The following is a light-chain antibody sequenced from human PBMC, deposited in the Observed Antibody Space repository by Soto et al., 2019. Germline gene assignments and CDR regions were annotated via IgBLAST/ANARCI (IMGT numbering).Light chain of an antibody. CDR3: QQYNSYWT. CDR2: DAS. J-gene: IGKJ1*01. CDR1: QSIDSR. V-gene: IGKV1-5*01. Sequence: DIHIAQFPSTLSPSVGDRVTITLRASQSIDSRLAWYQQKPGKAPKLLIYDASSLESGVPSRFSGSGSGTEFTLTISSLQPDDFATYYCQQYNSYWTFGQGTKVDIK.